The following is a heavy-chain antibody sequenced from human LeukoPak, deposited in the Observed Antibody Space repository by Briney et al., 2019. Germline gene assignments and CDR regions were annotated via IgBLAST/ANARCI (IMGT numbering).Heavy chain of an antibody. D-gene: IGHD3-10*01. CDR3: ARDRWSYYFDY. CDR1: GFTFNNYW. Sequence: GGSLRLSCAASGFTFNNYWMSWVRQAPGKGLEWLANIKEDGSRKYYVDSVKGRFTISRDNAKNSLYLQMNSLRAEDTAVYYCARDRWSYYFDYWGQGTLVTVSS. CDR2: IKEDGSRK. J-gene: IGHJ4*02. V-gene: IGHV3-7*01.